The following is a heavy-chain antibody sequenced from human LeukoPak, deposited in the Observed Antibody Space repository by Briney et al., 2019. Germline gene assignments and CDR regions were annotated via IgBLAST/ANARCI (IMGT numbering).Heavy chain of an antibody. CDR3: ARDSGYCSGGSCTYYFDY. CDR2: IWYDGSNK. V-gene: IGHV3-33*01. Sequence: GGSLRLSCAASGFTFSSYGMHGVRQAPGKGLERVAVIWYDGSNKYYADSVKGRFTISRDNSKNTLYLQMNSLRAEDTALYYCARDSGYCSGGSCTYYFDYWGQGTLVTVSS. D-gene: IGHD2-15*01. J-gene: IGHJ4*02. CDR1: GFTFSSYG.